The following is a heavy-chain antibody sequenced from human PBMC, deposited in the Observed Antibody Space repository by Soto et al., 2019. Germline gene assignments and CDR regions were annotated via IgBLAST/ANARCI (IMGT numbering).Heavy chain of an antibody. CDR3: ARELERGFDY. Sequence: QVQLVESGGGVVQPGRSLRLSCAASGFTFSSYAMHWVRQAPGKGLEWVAVIAYDGRNKYYADSVKGRFTISRDNSKNTLYLHMNSLRIEDTAVYYCARELERGFDYWGQGTLVPVSS. CDR1: GFTFSSYA. V-gene: IGHV3-30*04. D-gene: IGHD1-1*01. J-gene: IGHJ4*02. CDR2: IAYDGRNK.